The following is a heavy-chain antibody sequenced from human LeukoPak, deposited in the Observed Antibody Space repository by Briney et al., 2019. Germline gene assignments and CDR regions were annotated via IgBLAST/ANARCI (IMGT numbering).Heavy chain of an antibody. CDR1: GYIFSSYG. CDR2: IWYEGSNK. D-gene: IGHD3-22*01. Sequence: HPGGSLRLPCAASGYIFSSYGMHWVPQAPGKGLEWVAVIWYEGSNKYYADSVKGRFTIYRDNSKNTLYLQMNSLRAEDTAVYYCARTYYYDSSGYYPVDYWGQGTLVTVSS. CDR3: ARTYYYDSSGYYPVDY. J-gene: IGHJ4*02. V-gene: IGHV3-33*01.